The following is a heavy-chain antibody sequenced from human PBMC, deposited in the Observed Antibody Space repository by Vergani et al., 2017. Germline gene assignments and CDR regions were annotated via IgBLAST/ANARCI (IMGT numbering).Heavy chain of an antibody. CDR2: INPNSGGT. V-gene: IGHV1-2*02. J-gene: IGHJ6*02. CDR3: ARVGAGVVHDIVVVPAAITAGMDV. Sequence: QVQLVQSGAEVKKPGASVKVSCKASGYTFTGYYMHWVRQAPGQGLEWMGWINPNSGGTNYAPKFQGRVTMTRDTSISTAYMELSRLRSEDTAMYYCARVGAGVVHDIVVVPAAITAGMDVWGQGTTVTVSS. CDR1: GYTFTGYY. D-gene: IGHD2-2*02.